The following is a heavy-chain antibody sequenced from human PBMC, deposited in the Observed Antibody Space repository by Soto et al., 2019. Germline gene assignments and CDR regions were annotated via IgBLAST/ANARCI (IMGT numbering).Heavy chain of an antibody. V-gene: IGHV3-33*01. CDR3: ARENLIYWYGEYGMDV. D-gene: IGHD3-10*01. Sequence: QVQLVESGGGVVQPGRSLRLSCVASGFTFSSYGMHWVRQAPGKGLEWVAVIWYDGSNKYYADSVKGRFTISRDNSINTLYLQKNSLRGEDTAVYYCARENLIYWYGEYGMDVWGQWSMVTVSS. CDR1: GFTFSSYG. CDR2: IWYDGSNK. J-gene: IGHJ6*02.